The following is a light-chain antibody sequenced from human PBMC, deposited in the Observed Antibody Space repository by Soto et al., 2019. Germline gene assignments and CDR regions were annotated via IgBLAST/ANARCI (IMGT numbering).Light chain of an antibody. CDR2: EVS. V-gene: IGLV2-14*01. J-gene: IGLJ1*01. CDR3: SSYTSSSTYV. CDR1: SSDVGGYNY. Sequence: QSVLTQPASVSGSPGQSITISCTGTSSDVGGYNYVSWSQQHPGKAPQLIIYEVSNRPSGVSNRFYGSKSGNTASLTISGLQAEDEADYYCSSYTSSSTYVFGTGTKVTVL.